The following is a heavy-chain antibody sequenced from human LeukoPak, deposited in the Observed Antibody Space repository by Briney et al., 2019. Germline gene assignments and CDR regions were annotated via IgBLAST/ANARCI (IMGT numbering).Heavy chain of an antibody. D-gene: IGHD1-26*01. V-gene: IGHV4-59*02. J-gene: IGHJ3*02. Sequence: SETLSLTCTVSGGSVMSYHWSWIRQSPGEGLEWIAYIHNSGGTRYNPSLQSRVTISVDTSKNQFSLKLRSVTAADTAVYYCVRDWEGFNFDIWGQGTIVTASS. CDR1: GGSVMSYH. CDR2: IHNSGGT. CDR3: VRDWEGFNFDI.